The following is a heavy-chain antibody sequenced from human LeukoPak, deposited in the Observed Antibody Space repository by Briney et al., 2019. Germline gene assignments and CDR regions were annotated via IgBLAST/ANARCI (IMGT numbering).Heavy chain of an antibody. V-gene: IGHV1-69*05. Sequence: GASVKVSCKASVGTFSSYAISWVRQAPGQGLEWMGRIIPIFGTANYAQKFQGRVTITTDESTSIAYMELSSLRSEDTAVYYCARGGMWEGPSYYYMDVWGKGTTVTVSS. D-gene: IGHD1-26*01. CDR2: IIPIFGTA. J-gene: IGHJ6*03. CDR3: ARGGMWEGPSYYYMDV. CDR1: VGTFSSYA.